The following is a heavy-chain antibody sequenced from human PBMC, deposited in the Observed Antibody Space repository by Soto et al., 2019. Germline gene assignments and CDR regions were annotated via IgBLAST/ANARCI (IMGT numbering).Heavy chain of an antibody. Sequence: GGSLRLSCAASGFSISGSGIHWVRQASGKGLEWVARIRDRTNGYADSVKGRFTISRDNSKNTLYLQMNSLRAEDTAVYYCANHLLGLITVTPGGYWGQGTLVTVSS. J-gene: IGHJ4*02. D-gene: IGHD1-20*01. CDR3: ANHLLGLITVTPGGY. V-gene: IGHV3-73*01. CDR1: GFSISGSG. CDR2: IRDRTNGY.